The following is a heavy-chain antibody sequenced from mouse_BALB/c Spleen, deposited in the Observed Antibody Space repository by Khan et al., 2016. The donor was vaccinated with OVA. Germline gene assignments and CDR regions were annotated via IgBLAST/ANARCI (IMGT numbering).Heavy chain of an antibody. D-gene: IGHD4-1*01. J-gene: IGHJ3*01. CDR1: GFTFSSYS. Sequence: EVQGVESGGDLVKPGGSLKLSCAAPGFTFSSYSMSWVRQTPDKRLEWVATISSGGDYTYYPDNVKGRFTISRDNARNTLYLQMSSLKSEDTAMYYCASHLTGSFDYWGQGTLVTVSA. CDR3: ASHLTGSFDY. V-gene: IGHV5-6*01. CDR2: ISSGGDYT.